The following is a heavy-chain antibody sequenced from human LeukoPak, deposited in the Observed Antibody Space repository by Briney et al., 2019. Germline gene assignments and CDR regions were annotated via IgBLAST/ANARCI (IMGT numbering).Heavy chain of an antibody. Sequence: GSLRLSCAASGFTFSSYSMNWIRQPPGKGLEWIGEINHSGSTNYNPSLKSRVTISVDTSKNQFSLKLSSVTAADTAVYYCARGSTIAAAEGPYDFDYWGQGTLVTVSS. CDR2: INHSGST. D-gene: IGHD6-13*01. V-gene: IGHV4-34*01. J-gene: IGHJ4*02. CDR1: GFTFSSYS. CDR3: ARGSTIAAAEGPYDFDY.